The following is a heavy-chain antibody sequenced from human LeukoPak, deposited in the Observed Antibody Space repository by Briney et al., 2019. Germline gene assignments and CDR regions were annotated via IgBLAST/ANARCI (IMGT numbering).Heavy chain of an antibody. V-gene: IGHV1-18*01. CDR3: ARDVEMYYDSSAYGDY. J-gene: IGHJ4*02. Sequence: ASVKVSCKASGYTFTSYGISWVRQAPGQGLEWMGWISAYNGNTNYAEKVQGRVTMTTDTSTSTAYMELRSLRSDDTAVYYCARDVEMYYDSSAYGDYWGQGTLVTVSS. CDR2: ISAYNGNT. CDR1: GYTFTSYG. D-gene: IGHD3-22*01.